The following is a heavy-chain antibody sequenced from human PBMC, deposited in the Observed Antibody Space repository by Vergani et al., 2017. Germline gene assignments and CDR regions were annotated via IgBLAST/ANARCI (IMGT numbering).Heavy chain of an antibody. J-gene: IGHJ2*01. V-gene: IGHV3-9*01. CDR1: GFTFDDYA. Sequence: EVQLVESGGGLVQPGRSLRLSCAASGFTFDDYAMHWVRQAPGKGLEWVSGISWNSGSIGYADSVKGRCTISRDNAKNSLYLQMNSLRAEDTALHYCAKERREYWYFDLWGRGTLVTVSS. D-gene: IGHD1-26*01. CDR2: ISWNSGSI. CDR3: AKERREYWYFDL.